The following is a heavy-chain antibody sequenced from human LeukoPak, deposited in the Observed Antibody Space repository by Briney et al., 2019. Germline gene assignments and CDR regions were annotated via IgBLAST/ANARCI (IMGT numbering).Heavy chain of an antibody. V-gene: IGHV3-21*01. D-gene: IGHD2-2*01. CDR1: GFTFSSYS. CDR3: ARGYCSSTSCPLFQH. CDR2: ISSSSSYI. J-gene: IGHJ1*01. Sequence: GGSLRLSCAASGFTFSSYSMNWVRQAPGKGLEWFSSISSSSSYIYYADSVKGRFTISRDNAKNSLYLQMNSLRAEDTAVYYCARGYCSSTSCPLFQHWGQGTLVTVSS.